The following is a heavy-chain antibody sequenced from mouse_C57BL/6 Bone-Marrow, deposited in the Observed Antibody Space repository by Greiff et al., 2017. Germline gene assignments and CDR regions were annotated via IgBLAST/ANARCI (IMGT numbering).Heavy chain of an antibody. J-gene: IGHJ1*03. CDR1: GYTFTSYW. V-gene: IGHV1-55*01. D-gene: IGHD2-5*01. CDR2: IYPGSAST. Sequence: VQLQQPGAELVKPGASVKMSCKASGYTFTSYWITWVKQRPGQGLEWIGDIYPGSASTNYNEKFKSKATLTVDTSSSTAYMQLSSLTSEYSAVYYCARPYYSNYWYFDVWGTGTTVTVSS. CDR3: ARPYYSNYWYFDV.